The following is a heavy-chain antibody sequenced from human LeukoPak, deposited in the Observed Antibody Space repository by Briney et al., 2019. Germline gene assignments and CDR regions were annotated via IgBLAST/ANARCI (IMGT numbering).Heavy chain of an antibody. D-gene: IGHD4-17*01. CDR2: IYSGGST. CDR1: GFTVSSNY. CDR3: ARGHYGDYYFDY. V-gene: IGHV3-66*02. J-gene: IGHJ4*02. Sequence: GGYLRLSCAASGFTVSSNYMSWVRQAPGKGLEWVSVIYSGGSTYYADSVKGRFTISRDNSKNTLYLQMNSLRAEDTAVYYCARGHYGDYYFDYWGQGTLVTVSS.